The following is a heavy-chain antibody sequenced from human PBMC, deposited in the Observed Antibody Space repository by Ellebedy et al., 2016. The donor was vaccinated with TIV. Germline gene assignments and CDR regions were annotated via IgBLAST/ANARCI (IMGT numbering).Heavy chain of an antibody. CDR3: ARDSSYFNIDH. D-gene: IGHD3-22*01. J-gene: IGHJ4*02. CDR2: IDYSGTT. CDR1: GGSFSGYY. V-gene: IGHV4-34*01. Sequence: SETLSFTXAVYGGSFSGYYWGWVRQPPGKEMEWIGSIDYSGTTYYIPSLQSRITISADASQNQYSLNLNSVTAADTAVYYCARDSSYFNIDHWGQGTLVTVSS.